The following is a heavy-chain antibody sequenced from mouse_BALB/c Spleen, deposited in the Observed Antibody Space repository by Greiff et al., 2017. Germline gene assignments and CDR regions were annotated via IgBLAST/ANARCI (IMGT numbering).Heavy chain of an antibody. CDR2: ISDGGSYT. J-gene: IGHJ2*01. CDR1: GFTFSDYY. CDR3: ARGGGTGFDY. D-gene: IGHD4-1*01. V-gene: IGHV5-4*02. Sequence: EVKLVESGGGLVKPGGSLKLSCAASGFTFSDYYMYWVRQTPEKRLEWVATISDGGSYTYYPDSVKGRFTISRDNAKNNLYLQMSSLKSEDTAMYYCARGGGTGFDYWGQGTTLTVSS.